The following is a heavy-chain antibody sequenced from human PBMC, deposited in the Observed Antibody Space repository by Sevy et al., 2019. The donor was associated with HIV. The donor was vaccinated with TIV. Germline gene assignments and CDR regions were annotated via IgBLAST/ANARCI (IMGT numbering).Heavy chain of an antibody. CDR1: GYTFTSYG. Sequence: ASVKVSCKASGYTFTSYGISWVRQAPGQGLEWMGWISAYNGNTNYAQKLQGRVTMTTDTSTSTAYMELRSLRSDDTAVYYFARGINPYCSSTSCHDAFDIWGQGTMVTVSS. CDR2: ISAYNGNT. D-gene: IGHD2-2*01. CDR3: ARGINPYCSSTSCHDAFDI. J-gene: IGHJ3*02. V-gene: IGHV1-18*01.